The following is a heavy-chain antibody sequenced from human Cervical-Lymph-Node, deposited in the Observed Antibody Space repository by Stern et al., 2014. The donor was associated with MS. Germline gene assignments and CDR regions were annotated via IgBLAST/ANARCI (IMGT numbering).Heavy chain of an antibody. Sequence: VQLEESGAEVKKPGASVKVSCKTSGYSFPTYEIHWVRQATGQGLEWMGWMNPNSGKTGYVQKLQGRVTMTRDTSISTAYMELSSLTSEDTAVYYCTRKGNFDPWGQGTQVTVSS. J-gene: IGHJ5*02. V-gene: IGHV1-8*02. CDR3: TRKGNFDP. CDR2: MNPNSGKT. CDR1: GYSFPTYE.